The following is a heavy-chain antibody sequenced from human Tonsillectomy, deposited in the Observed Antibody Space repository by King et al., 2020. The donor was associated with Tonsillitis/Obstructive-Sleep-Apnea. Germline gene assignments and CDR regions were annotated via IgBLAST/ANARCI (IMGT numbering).Heavy chain of an antibody. D-gene: IGHD3-22*01. J-gene: IGHJ4*02. CDR2: INPNSGGT. CDR1: GYTFTGYY. CDR3: ARDRYYDSSGYFPVGY. V-gene: IGHV1-2*02. Sequence: QVQLVESGAEVKKPGASVKVSCKASGYTFTGYYMHWVRQAPGQGLEWMGWINPNSGGTNYAQKFQGTVTMTRDTSISTAYMELSRLRSDDTAVYYCARDRYYDSSGYFPVGYWGQGTLVTVSS.